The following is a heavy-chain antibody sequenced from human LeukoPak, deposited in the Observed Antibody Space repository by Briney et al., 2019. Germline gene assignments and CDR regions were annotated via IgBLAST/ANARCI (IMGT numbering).Heavy chain of an antibody. CDR3: ARGRWELLDGFDP. CDR2: IYYSGST. J-gene: IGHJ5*02. D-gene: IGHD1-26*01. V-gene: IGHV4-59*01. Sequence: SETLSLTCTVSGGSISSYYWSWIRQPPGKGLEWIGYIYYSGSTNYNPSLKSRVTISVDTSKNQFSLKLSSVTAADTAVYYCARGRWELLDGFDPWGQGTLVTVSS. CDR1: GGSISSYY.